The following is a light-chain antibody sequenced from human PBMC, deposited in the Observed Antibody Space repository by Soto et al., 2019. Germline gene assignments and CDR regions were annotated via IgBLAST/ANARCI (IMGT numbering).Light chain of an antibody. V-gene: IGLV3-21*02. CDR1: NIGIYS. CDR2: DGS. Sequence: SYELTQPPSVSVAPGQTARITCGGNNIGIYSVHWYQQRPGQAPVLVAYDGSDRPSGIPERFSGSNSGNTATLTIGRVEAADEADYYCQVWDNNGGHNYVFGTGTKVTVL. CDR3: QVWDNNGGHNYV. J-gene: IGLJ1*01.